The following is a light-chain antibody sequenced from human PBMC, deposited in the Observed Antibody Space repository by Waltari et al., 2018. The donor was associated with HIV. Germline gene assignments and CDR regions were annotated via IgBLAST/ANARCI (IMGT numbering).Light chain of an antibody. V-gene: IGLV2-8*01. J-gene: IGLJ3*02. Sequence: QSALTQPPSASGSLGQSVTISCTGSSSDIGAYDFVSWFQQHPHSAPKLLLYEVTRRPSTVSARCSGSRSGNTAFLTVAGLQPDDEATDFCSSYGDSLRVLFGGGTNVTVL. CDR2: EVT. CDR1: SSDIGAYDF. CDR3: SSYGDSLRVL.